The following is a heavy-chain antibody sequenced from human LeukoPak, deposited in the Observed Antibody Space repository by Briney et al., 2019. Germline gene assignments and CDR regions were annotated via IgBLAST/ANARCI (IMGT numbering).Heavy chain of an antibody. Sequence: GRSLRLSCTASGFTFSSFGMHWVRQAPGKGLEWVAFISSDGTKKDYADSLKGRFTISRDNSKNTLFLQMNSLTAEDTAAYYCAKAMPSDDGVFGYWGQGTLVIVSS. V-gene: IGHV3-30*18. CDR3: AKAMPSDDGVFGY. D-gene: IGHD1-1*01. J-gene: IGHJ4*02. CDR1: GFTFSSFG. CDR2: ISSDGTKK.